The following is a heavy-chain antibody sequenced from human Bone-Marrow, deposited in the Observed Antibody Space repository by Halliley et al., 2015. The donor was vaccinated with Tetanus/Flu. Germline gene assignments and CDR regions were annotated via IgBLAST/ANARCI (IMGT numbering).Heavy chain of an antibody. CDR1: GFTFDDYA. D-gene: IGHD1-26*01. CDR2: VSWNSGAV. CDR3: AKDVERFIVGATVFDN. J-gene: IGHJ4*02. V-gene: IGHV3-9*01. Sequence: SLRLSCAASGFTFDDYAMHWVRQAPGKGLEWVSGVSWNSGAVGYADFVKGRFTTSRDNAKKSLYLQLNSLRAEDTALYYCAKDVERFIVGATVFDNWGQGTLVTVSS.